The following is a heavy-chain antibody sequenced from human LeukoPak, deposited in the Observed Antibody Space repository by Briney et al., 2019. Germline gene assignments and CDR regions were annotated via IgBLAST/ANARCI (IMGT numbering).Heavy chain of an antibody. CDR2: INPISGYT. CDR1: GGTFSSYA. CDR3: ARGNRLYISSWSSLAFDI. Sequence: GSSVKVSCKASGGTFSSYAINWVRQATGQGLECIGWINPISGYTGYAQNFEGRVTMTGNTSISTAYMELSSLKSEDAAVYYCARGNRLYISSWSSLAFDIWGQGTMVTVSS. D-gene: IGHD6-13*01. V-gene: IGHV1-8*02. J-gene: IGHJ3*02.